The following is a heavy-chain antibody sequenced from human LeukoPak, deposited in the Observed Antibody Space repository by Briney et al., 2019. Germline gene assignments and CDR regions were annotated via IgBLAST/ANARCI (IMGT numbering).Heavy chain of an antibody. J-gene: IGHJ4*02. CDR1: GLTFSNAW. V-gene: IGHV3-15*01. Sequence: GGSLRLSCAASGLTFSNAWMSWVRQAPGKGLEWVGRIKSKTGGGTTDYAAPVKGRFTISRDDSKNTLYLQMNGLKTEDTAVYYCTRGIVGATLADYWGQGTLVTVSS. CDR3: TRGIVGATLADY. D-gene: IGHD1-26*01. CDR2: IKSKTGGGTT.